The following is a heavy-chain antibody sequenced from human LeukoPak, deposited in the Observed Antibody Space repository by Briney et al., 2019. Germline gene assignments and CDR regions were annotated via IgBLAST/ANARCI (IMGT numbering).Heavy chain of an antibody. Sequence: PGGSLRLSCAASGFTFNSYAMSWVRQAPGKGLEWVSAIIGSGGSTYYADSVKGRFTISRDNSKNTLYLQMNTLRAEDMAVYYCAKDGYDYYYYYMDVWGKGTTVTVSS. V-gene: IGHV3-23*01. J-gene: IGHJ6*03. CDR1: GFTFNSYA. D-gene: IGHD1-1*01. CDR3: AKDGYDYYYYYMDV. CDR2: IIGSGGST.